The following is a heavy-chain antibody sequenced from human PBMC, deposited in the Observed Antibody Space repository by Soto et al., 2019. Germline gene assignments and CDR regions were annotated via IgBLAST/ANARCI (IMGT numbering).Heavy chain of an antibody. CDR3: ASSADSSGWYYFEY. CDR1: GGTFSSYA. V-gene: IGHV1-69*12. Sequence: QVQLVQSGAEVKKPGSSVKVSCKASGGTFSSYAISWVRQAPGQGLAWMGGTIPIFGTANYAQKFPGRVTXTAAESTSTVYMALSSLTSEDTAMYYCASSADSSGWYYFEYWGQGTLVTVSS. J-gene: IGHJ4*02. D-gene: IGHD6-19*01. CDR2: TIPIFGTA.